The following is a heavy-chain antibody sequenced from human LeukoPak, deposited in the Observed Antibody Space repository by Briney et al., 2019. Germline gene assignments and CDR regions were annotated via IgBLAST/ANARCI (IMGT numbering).Heavy chain of an antibody. CDR3: ARVGNSSSSVNWFDP. J-gene: IGHJ5*02. V-gene: IGHV4-34*01. CDR1: GGSFSGYY. Sequence: PSETLSLTCAVYGGSFSGYYWSWIRQPPGKGLEWIGEINHSGSTNYNPSLKSRVTISVDTSKNQFSLKLGSVTAADTAVYYCARVGNSSSSVNWFDPWGQGTLVTVSS. D-gene: IGHD6-6*01. CDR2: INHSGST.